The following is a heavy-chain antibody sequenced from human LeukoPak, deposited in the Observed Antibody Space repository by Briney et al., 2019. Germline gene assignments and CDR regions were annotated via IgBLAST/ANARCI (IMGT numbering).Heavy chain of an antibody. V-gene: IGHV4-34*01. J-gene: IGHJ5*02. CDR3: AREKRYSSGWPWFDP. Sequence: SETLSLTCAVYGGSFSGYYWSWIRQPPGKGLEWIGEINHSGSTNYNPSLKSRVTISVDTSKNQFSLKLSSVTAADTAVYYCAREKRYSSGWPWFDPWGQGTLVTVSS. CDR2: INHSGST. CDR1: GGSFSGYY. D-gene: IGHD6-19*01.